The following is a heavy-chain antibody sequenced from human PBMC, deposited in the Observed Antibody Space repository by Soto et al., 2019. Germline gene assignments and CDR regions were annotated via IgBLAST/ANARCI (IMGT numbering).Heavy chain of an antibody. V-gene: IGHV4-31*03. CDR1: GDSISTEGYY. D-gene: IGHD1-26*01. CDR3: ARSRSYYVEDFQK. Sequence: QVQLQESGPGLVKPSQTLSLTCSVSGDSISTEGYYWSWIRQHPGKGLEWIGYIYYSGLTSYNPSLKSRVTISRATSTNQFYLKLSSVSAADTAVYYCARSRSYYVEDFQKWGQGTLVTVSS. CDR2: IYYSGLT. J-gene: IGHJ1*01.